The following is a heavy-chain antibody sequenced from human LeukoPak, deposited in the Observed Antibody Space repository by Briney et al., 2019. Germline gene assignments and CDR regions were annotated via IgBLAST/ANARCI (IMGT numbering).Heavy chain of an antibody. J-gene: IGHJ1*01. CDR2: IIPIFGTA. D-gene: IGHD3-10*01. CDR1: GGTFSSYA. V-gene: IGHV1-69*13. CDR3: ARGSGGSGSYPYEYFQH. Sequence: SVKVSCKASGGTFSSYAISWVRQAPGQGLEWMGGIIPIFGTANYAQKFQGRVTITADESTSTAYMELSSLRSEDTAVYYCARGSGGSGSYPYEYFQHWGQGTLVTVSS.